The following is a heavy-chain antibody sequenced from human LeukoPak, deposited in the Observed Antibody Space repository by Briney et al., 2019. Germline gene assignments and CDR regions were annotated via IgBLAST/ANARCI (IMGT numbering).Heavy chain of an antibody. CDR3: ARDSYWLGGTIGAFDI. D-gene: IGHD3-10*01. CDR2: MSSSGSSI. CDR1: GFTFSSYA. V-gene: IGHV3-21*01. Sequence: GGSPRLSCAASGFTFSSYAMNWVRQAPGRGLEWVSSMSSSGSSIYYADSVKGRFTISRDNAKTSLYLQINSLRAEDTAVYYCARDSYWLGGTIGAFDIWGQGTMVTVSS. J-gene: IGHJ3*02.